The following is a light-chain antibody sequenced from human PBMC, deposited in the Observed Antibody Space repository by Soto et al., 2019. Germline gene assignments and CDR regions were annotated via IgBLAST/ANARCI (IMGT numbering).Light chain of an antibody. J-gene: IGKJ4*01. CDR1: QSIRSW. V-gene: IGKV1-5*01. CDR2: DAH. CDR3: QQHESYSPLT. Sequence: DIQMTQPPSILSSSLGDRVTITCRASQSIRSWLAWYQQKPRKAPKLLIYDAHSLESGVPSTFSGRRSGTEFTPTIAGLQPEDFATYYCQQHESYSPLTFGGGTKVEIK.